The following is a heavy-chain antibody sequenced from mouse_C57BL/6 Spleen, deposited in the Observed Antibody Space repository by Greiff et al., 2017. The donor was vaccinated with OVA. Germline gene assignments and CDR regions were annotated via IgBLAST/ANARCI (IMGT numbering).Heavy chain of an antibody. Sequence: VQLQQSGAELVKPGASVKMSCKASGYTFTSYWITWVKQRPGQGLEWIGDIYPGSGSTNYNEKFKSKATLTVDTSSSTAYMQLSSLTSEDSAVYYCARKGDYYGSQAMDYWGQGTSVTVSS. CDR3: ARKGDYYGSQAMDY. CDR1: GYTFTSYW. V-gene: IGHV1-55*01. D-gene: IGHD1-1*01. J-gene: IGHJ4*01. CDR2: IYPGSGST.